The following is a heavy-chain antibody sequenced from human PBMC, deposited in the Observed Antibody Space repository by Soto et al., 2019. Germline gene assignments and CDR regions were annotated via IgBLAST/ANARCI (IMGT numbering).Heavy chain of an antibody. J-gene: IGHJ6*02. Sequence: PGGSLRLSCAASGFTFSSYGMHWVRQAPGKGLEWVAVISYDGSNKYYADSVKGRFTISRDNSKNTLYLQMNSLRAEDTAVYYFAKDRSLRDGTDFWGQGTTVTVSS. V-gene: IGHV3-30*18. CDR2: ISYDGSNK. CDR3: AKDRSLRDGTDF. CDR1: GFTFSSYG.